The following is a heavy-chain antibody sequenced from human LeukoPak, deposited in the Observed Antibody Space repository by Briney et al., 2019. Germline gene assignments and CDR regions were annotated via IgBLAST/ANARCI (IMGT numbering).Heavy chain of an antibody. CDR2: ISSSSSYI. Sequence: GGSLRLSCAASGFTFSSYSMNWVRQAPGKRLEWVSSISSSSSYIYYADSVKGRFTISRDKAKNSLYLQMNSLRAADTAVYHCARVYYYDSSGYLGSGAFDIWGQGTMVTVSS. V-gene: IGHV3-21*01. J-gene: IGHJ3*02. CDR1: GFTFSSYS. D-gene: IGHD3-22*01. CDR3: ARVYYYDSSGYLGSGAFDI.